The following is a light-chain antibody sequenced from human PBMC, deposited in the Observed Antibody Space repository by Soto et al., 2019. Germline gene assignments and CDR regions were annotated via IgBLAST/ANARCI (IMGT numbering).Light chain of an antibody. CDR2: DDS. CDR1: NIGSKS. CDR3: QVWESCNDHRL. V-gene: IGLV3-21*02. Sequence: SYELTQPPSVSVAPGQTARITCGGNNIGSKSGHWYQQQPGQAPVLVVYDDSKWPSGIPERFSGSNSGNTATLNISRVEAGDEAAYYCQVWESCNDHRLFGGVTKVTVL. J-gene: IGLJ3*02.